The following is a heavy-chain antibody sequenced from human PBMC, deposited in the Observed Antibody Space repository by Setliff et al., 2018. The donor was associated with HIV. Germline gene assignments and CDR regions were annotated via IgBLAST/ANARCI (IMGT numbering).Heavy chain of an antibody. CDR1: GGSFSGYY. D-gene: IGHD4-17*01. CDR3: ASYGGGSENDAFRV. Sequence: PSETLSLTCAVYGGSFSGYYWSWIRQPPGKGLEWIGEINHSGSTNYNPSLKSRVTISVDTSKNQFSLKLSSVTAADTAVYYCASYGGGSENDAFRVWGQGTMVTVSS. CDR2: INHSGST. V-gene: IGHV4-34*01. J-gene: IGHJ3*01.